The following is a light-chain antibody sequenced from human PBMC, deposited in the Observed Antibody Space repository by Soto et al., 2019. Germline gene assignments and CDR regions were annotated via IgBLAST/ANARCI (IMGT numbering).Light chain of an antibody. J-gene: IGKJ3*01. CDR1: QDISNS. Sequence: DIQMTQSPSSLSAFVGDRVTITCQASQDISNSLNWYQQKPGRAPNLLIYAASNLETGVPSRLSGSGSGTDFTFNISSLQPEDIATYYCQHYDNLPPTFGPGTKLDIK. CDR3: QHYDNLPPT. V-gene: IGKV1-33*01. CDR2: AAS.